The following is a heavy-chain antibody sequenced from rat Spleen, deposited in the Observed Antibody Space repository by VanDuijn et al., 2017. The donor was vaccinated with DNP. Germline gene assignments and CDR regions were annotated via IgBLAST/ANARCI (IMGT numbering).Heavy chain of an antibody. J-gene: IGHJ1*01. Sequence: EVQLQESGPGLMKPSQSLSLTCSVTGFSITSNYWAWIRKFPGNKLEWMGFISSAGSTNYNPSLKSRISITRDTSKNQFFLQLKSVTTEDTATYYCARGNDDYYPNWYFDFWGPGTMVTVSS. D-gene: IGHD1-12*03. CDR3: ARGNDDYYPNWYFDF. CDR1: GFSITSNY. CDR2: ISSAGST. V-gene: IGHV3-3*01.